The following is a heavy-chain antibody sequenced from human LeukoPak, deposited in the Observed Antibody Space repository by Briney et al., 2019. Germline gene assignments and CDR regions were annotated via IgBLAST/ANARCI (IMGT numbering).Heavy chain of an antibody. J-gene: IGHJ5*02. D-gene: IGHD2-2*01. CDR1: GGSISSYY. V-gene: IGHV4-4*07. CDR2: ISSSGRT. Sequence: SETLSLTCTVSGGSISSYYWSWIRQPAGEGLEWIGRISSSGRTDYNPSLKSRVTISVDTSKNQFSLKLSSVTAADTAVYYCARVVSAMPNWFDPWGQGTLVTVSS. CDR3: ARVVSAMPNWFDP.